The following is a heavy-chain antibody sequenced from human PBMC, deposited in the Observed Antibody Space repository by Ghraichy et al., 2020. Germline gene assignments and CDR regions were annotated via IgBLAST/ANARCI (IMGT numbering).Heavy chain of an antibody. J-gene: IGHJ4*02. Sequence: GGSLRLSCVTSGFTFSSYRMNWVRQAPGKGLEWLSFINFGGSIYYADSVKGRFTISKDNAKNSLYLHMNSLRDEDTAVYFCARDLSDYDYPHDIDHWGQGTLVTVSS. CDR3: ARDLSDYDYPHDIDH. V-gene: IGHV3-48*02. CDR2: INFGGSI. CDR1: GFTFSSYR. D-gene: IGHD5-12*01.